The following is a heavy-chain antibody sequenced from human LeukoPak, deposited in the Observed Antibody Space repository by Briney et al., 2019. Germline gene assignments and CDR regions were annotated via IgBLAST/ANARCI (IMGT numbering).Heavy chain of an antibody. CDR2: IYPGDSDT. CDR1: GYSFTSCW. Sequence: GESLKISCKGSGYSFTSCWIGWVRQMPGKGLEWMGIIYPGDSDTRYSPSFQGQVTISADKSISTAYLQWSSLKASDTAMYYCARQDYYYDSSGYFRLFDYWGQGTLVTVSS. CDR3: ARQDYYYDSSGYFRLFDY. D-gene: IGHD3-22*01. J-gene: IGHJ4*02. V-gene: IGHV5-51*01.